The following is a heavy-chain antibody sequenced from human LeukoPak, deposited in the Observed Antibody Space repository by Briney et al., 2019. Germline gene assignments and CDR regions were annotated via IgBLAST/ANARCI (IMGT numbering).Heavy chain of an antibody. J-gene: IGHJ4*02. Sequence: PSETLSLTCAVYGGSFSGYYWSWIRQPPGKGLEWIGYISYSGSTNYNPSLKSRVTMSLDTSKNQFSLKLSSVTAADTAVYYCARGLRAYYFDGSGHFDYWGQGTLITVSS. CDR3: ARGLRAYYFDGSGHFDY. D-gene: IGHD3-22*01. CDR2: ISYSGST. CDR1: GGSFSGYY. V-gene: IGHV4-59*01.